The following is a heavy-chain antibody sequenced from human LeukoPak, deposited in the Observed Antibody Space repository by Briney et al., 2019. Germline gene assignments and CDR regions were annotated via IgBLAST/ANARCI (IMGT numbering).Heavy chain of an antibody. CDR1: GFTFSSYS. CDR2: ISSSSYI. CDR3: ARGEWSSSPFDY. V-gene: IGHV3-21*01. J-gene: IGHJ4*02. D-gene: IGHD6-6*01. Sequence: GGSLRLSCAASGFTFSSYSMNWVRQAPGKVLEWVSFISSSSYIYYADSMKGRFTISRDNAKNSLYLQMNSLKAEDTAVYYCARGEWSSSPFDYWGQGTLVTVSS.